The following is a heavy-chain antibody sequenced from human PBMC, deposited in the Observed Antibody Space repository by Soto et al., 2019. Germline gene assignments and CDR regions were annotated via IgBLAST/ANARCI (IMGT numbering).Heavy chain of an antibody. D-gene: IGHD3-22*01. J-gene: IGHJ3*02. V-gene: IGHV1-69*06. CDR2: IIPIFGTA. Sequence: ASVKVSCKASGGTFSSYAISWVRQAPGQGLEWMGGIIPIFGTANYAQKFQGRVTITADKSTSTAYMELSSLRSEDTAVYYCARNYYDSSGYYYDDAFDIWGQGTIVTVSS. CDR1: GGTFSSYA. CDR3: ARNYYDSSGYYYDDAFDI.